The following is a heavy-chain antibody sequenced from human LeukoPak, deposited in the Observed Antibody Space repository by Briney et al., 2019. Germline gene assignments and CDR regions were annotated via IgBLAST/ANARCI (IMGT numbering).Heavy chain of an antibody. D-gene: IGHD5-18*01. Sequence: GGSLRLSCAASGFTFSSYAMSWVRQAPGKGLEWVSGVSGRGGSTYYTDSVKGRFTISRDNSNNTVYLQMNSLRADDTAVYYCAKTTGGYSYGYFDYWGQGTLVTVSS. CDR3: AKTTGGYSYGYFDY. J-gene: IGHJ4*02. V-gene: IGHV3-23*01. CDR2: VSGRGGST. CDR1: GFTFSSYA.